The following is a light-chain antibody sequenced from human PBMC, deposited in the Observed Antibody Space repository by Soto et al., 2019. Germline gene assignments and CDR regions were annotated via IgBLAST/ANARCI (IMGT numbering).Light chain of an antibody. CDR1: QRISSY. V-gene: IGKV3-11*01. Sequence: EIVLTQCPATLSLSPGEIATLSCRASQRISSYLAWYQQKPGQAPRLLIYDASNRATGIPARFSGSGSGTDFTLTISSLEPEDFEVYYCQQRSNWPHTFGQGTKLEIK. CDR2: DAS. CDR3: QQRSNWPHT. J-gene: IGKJ2*01.